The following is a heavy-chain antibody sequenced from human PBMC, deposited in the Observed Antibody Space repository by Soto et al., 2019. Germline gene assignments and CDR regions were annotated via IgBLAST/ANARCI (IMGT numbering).Heavy chain of an antibody. CDR2: IIPIFGTA. CDR1: GGTFSSYA. CDR3: ASGKYYDFWSGYPLDY. D-gene: IGHD3-3*01. J-gene: IGHJ4*02. V-gene: IGHV1-69*06. Sequence: SVKVSCKASGGTFSSYAISWVRQAPGQGLEWMGGIIPIFGTANYAQKFQGRVTITADKSTSTAYMELSSLRSEDTAVYYCASGKYYDFWSGYPLDYWGQGTLVTVS.